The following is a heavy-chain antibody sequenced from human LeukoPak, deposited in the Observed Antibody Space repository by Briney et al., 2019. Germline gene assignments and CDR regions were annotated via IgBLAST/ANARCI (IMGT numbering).Heavy chain of an antibody. CDR3: ARGATGNYFRPAFDY. D-gene: IGHD1-26*01. V-gene: IGHV3-64*01. CDR1: GFTFSSYT. CDR2: ISNNGGST. Sequence: GGSLRLSCAASGFTFSSYTMHWVRQAPGKGLEYVSTISNNGGSTYYANSVKGRFTMSRDNSKNTLYLQMGSLRAEDMAVYYCARGATGNYFRPAFDYWGQGTLVTVSS. J-gene: IGHJ4*02.